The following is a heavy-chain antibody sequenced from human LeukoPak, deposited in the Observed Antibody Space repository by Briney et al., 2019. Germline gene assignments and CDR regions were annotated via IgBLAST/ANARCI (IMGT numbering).Heavy chain of an antibody. CDR1: GFTFSSYS. J-gene: IGHJ4*02. CDR2: ISSSSYI. D-gene: IGHD2-2*01. CDR3: ARLRWGYCSSTSCYDY. Sequence: GGSLRLSCAASGFTFSSYSMNWVRQAPGKGLEWVSSISSSSYIYYADSVKGRFTISRDNSKNTLYLQMNSLRAEDTAVYYCARLRWGYCSSTSCYDYWGQGTLVTVSS. V-gene: IGHV3-21*01.